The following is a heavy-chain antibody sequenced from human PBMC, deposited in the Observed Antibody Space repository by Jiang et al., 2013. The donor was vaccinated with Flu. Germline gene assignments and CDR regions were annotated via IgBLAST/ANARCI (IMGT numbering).Heavy chain of an antibody. CDR2: INHSGST. Sequence: LLKPSETLSLTCAVYGGSFSGYYWSWIRQPPGKGLEWIGEINHSGSTNYNPSLKSRVTISLDMSKNQFSLKLSSVTAADTAVYYCARGGGPRRITMVRGVNNWFDSWGQ. V-gene: IGHV4-34*01. J-gene: IGHJ5*01. D-gene: IGHD3-10*01. CDR1: GGSFSGYY. CDR3: ARGGGPRRITMVRGVNNWFDS.